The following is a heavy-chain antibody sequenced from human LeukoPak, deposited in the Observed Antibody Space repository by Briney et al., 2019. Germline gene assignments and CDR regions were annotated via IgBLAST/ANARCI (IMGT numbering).Heavy chain of an antibody. J-gene: IGHJ3*01. CDR3: ARPNSVGAFFGALDF. Sequence: GGSLRLSCAASGFTFSDYAMHWVRQAPGKGLEWLAVISYDGIQKYYADSVKGRFTISRDNSKNMLYLQMDSLGDDDTALYFCARPNSVGAFFGALDFWGQGSMVTVSS. V-gene: IGHV3-30*04. CDR2: ISYDGIQK. CDR1: GFTFSDYA. D-gene: IGHD1-26*01.